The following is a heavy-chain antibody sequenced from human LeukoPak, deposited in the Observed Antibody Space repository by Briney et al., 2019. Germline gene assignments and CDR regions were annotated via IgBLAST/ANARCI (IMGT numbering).Heavy chain of an antibody. CDR2: IYYSGST. CDR1: GGSISSSSYY. V-gene: IGHV4-39*01. CDR3: ARGQDYYDSSGSCYYYGMDV. Sequence: SETLSLTCTVSGGSISSSSYYWGWIRQPPGKGLEWIGSIYYSGSTYYNPSLKSRVTISVDTSKNQFSLKLSSVTAADTAVYYCARGQDYYDSSGSCYYYGMDVWGQGTTVTVSS. J-gene: IGHJ6*02. D-gene: IGHD3-22*01.